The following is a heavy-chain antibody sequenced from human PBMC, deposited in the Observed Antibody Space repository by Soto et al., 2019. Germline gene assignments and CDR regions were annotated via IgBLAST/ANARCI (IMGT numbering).Heavy chain of an antibody. CDR1: GGSISNGDCY. J-gene: IGHJ4*02. V-gene: IGHV4-31*03. CDR3: ARWVEVSLDYFDS. D-gene: IGHD2-15*01. CDR2: IYHSGRT. Sequence: PSETLCLTCTVSGGSISNGDCYWSWVRQNPGKGLEWIGHIYHSGRTYYNPSLKSRVSISVDTSKSQFSLHLSSVTAADTAVYYCARWVEVSLDYFDSWGQGTPVTVSS.